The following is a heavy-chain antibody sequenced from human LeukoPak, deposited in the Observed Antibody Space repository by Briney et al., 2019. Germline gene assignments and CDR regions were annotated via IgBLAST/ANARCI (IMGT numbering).Heavy chain of an antibody. D-gene: IGHD1-20*01. Sequence: PSETLSLTCTVSGGPISSYYWSWIRQPAGKGLEWIGRIYTSGSTNYNPSLKSRVTTSVDTSKNQFSLRLSSVTAADTAVYYRARDLGDNWNFDYWGQGTLVTVSS. CDR2: IYTSGST. CDR3: ARDLGDNWNFDY. V-gene: IGHV4-4*07. CDR1: GGPISSYY. J-gene: IGHJ4*02.